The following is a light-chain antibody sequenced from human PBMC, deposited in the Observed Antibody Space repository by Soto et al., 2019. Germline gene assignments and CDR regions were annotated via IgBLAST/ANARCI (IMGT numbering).Light chain of an antibody. Sequence: EIVFTQSPGTLSLSPGERATLSCRASQSVSSYLAWYQQKPGQAPRLLIYDASNRATGIPARFSGSGSGTDFTLTISSLEPEDFAVYYCQQRSNLITFGQGTRLEIK. CDR3: QQRSNLIT. CDR2: DAS. J-gene: IGKJ5*01. CDR1: QSVSSY. V-gene: IGKV3-11*01.